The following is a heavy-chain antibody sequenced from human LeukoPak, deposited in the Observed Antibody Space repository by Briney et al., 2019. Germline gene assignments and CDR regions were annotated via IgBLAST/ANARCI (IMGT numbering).Heavy chain of an antibody. V-gene: IGHV3-64*01. CDR3: ARRGVFDY. Sequence: PGGSLTLLCGVCGFILSSYAMQWVRQAPGKGEEYVSAISSNGRRTHYAISVNGTFTNSRDNSKNTLYLQTGSLRAEDMAVYYCARRGVFDYWGQGTLVTVSS. CDR2: ISSNGRRT. CDR1: GFILSSYA. J-gene: IGHJ4*02.